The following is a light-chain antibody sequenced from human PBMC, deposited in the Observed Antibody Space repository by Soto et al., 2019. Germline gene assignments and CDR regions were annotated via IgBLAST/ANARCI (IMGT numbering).Light chain of an antibody. J-gene: IGKJ1*01. CDR3: QQYYSPLWT. CDR1: QSVLYSSNNRNY. CDR2: WAS. V-gene: IGKV4-1*01. Sequence: DIVMTQSPDSLPVSLGERATINCKSSQSVLYSSNNRNYLAWYQQKPGQPPKLLIYWASTRESGVPDRFSGSGSGTDFTLTISSLQAEDEAVYYCQQYYSPLWTFGQGTKVEIK.